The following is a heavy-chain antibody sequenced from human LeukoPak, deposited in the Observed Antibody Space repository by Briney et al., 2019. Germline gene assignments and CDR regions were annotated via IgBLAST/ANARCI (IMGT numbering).Heavy chain of an antibody. CDR3: ARDGSEDYYDRSGYYTFFDP. CDR1: GGSISSSNW. V-gene: IGHV4-4*02. CDR2: IYHTGTI. D-gene: IGHD3-22*01. J-gene: IGHJ5*02. Sequence: SETLSLTCAVSGGSISSSNWWSWVRQPPGKGLEWIGEIYHTGTIKYNPSLKSRVTISVDKSKNQFSLNLISVTAADTAVYYCARDGSEDYYDRSGYYTFFDPWGQGTLVTVSS.